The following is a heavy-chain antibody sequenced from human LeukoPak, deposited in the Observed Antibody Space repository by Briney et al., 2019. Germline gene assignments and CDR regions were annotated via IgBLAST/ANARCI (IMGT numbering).Heavy chain of an antibody. Sequence: KASETLSLTCTVSGGSISSSSYYWGWIRQPPGKGLEWIGFSSYSGGTNYNPSLKSRVTISVDTSKNQFSLKLNSVTAADTAVYYCARHGGSYTFDYWGQGTLVTVSS. V-gene: IGHV4-61*05. J-gene: IGHJ4*02. CDR2: SSYSGGT. CDR1: GGSISSSSYY. CDR3: ARHGGSYTFDY. D-gene: IGHD1-26*01.